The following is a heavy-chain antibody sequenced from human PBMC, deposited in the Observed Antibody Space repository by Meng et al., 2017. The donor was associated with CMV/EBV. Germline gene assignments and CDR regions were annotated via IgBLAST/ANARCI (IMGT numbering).Heavy chain of an antibody. D-gene: IGHD1-7*01. V-gene: IGHV3-11*04. CDR2: ISSSGSTI. J-gene: IGHJ3*02. CDR1: GFTFSDYY. CDR3: ARDRTTGAFDI. Sequence: GGSLRLSCAASGFTFSDYYMSWIRQAPGKGLEWVSYISSSGSTIYYADSVKGRFTISRDNAKNSLYLQMNSLRAEDTAAYYCARDRTTGAFDIWGQGTMVTVSS.